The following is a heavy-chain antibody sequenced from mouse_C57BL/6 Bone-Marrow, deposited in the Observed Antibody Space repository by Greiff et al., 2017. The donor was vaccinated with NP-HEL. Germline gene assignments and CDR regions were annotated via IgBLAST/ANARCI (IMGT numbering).Heavy chain of an antibody. D-gene: IGHD4-1*01. J-gene: IGHJ1*03. CDR2: IYPGDGDT. CDR1: GYAFSSYW. V-gene: IGHV1-80*01. Sequence: LQESGAELVKPGASVKISCKASGYAFSSYWMNWVKQRPGKGLEWIGQIYPGDGDTNYNGKFKGKATLTADKSSSTAYMQLSSLTSEDSAVYFCARTGYWYFDVWGTGTTVTVSS. CDR3: ARTGYWYFDV.